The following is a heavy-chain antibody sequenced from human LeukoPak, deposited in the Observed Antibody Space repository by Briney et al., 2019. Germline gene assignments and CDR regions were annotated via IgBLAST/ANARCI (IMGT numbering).Heavy chain of an antibody. CDR3: ATCRDEFADYGFTS. CDR1: GDSISSNY. D-gene: IGHD4-17*01. CDR2: IYDSWNT. J-gene: IGHJ5*02. V-gene: IGHV4-59*01. Sequence: SETLSLTCTVSGDSISSNYWSWIRQPPGKGLEWIGYIYDSWNTKYHPSLKGRVTISGDTSKNLFSLELTSVTAADTAVYYCATCRDEFADYGFTSWGQGFLVTVSS.